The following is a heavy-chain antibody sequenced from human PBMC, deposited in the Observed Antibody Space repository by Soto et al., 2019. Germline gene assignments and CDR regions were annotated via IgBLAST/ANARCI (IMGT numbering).Heavy chain of an antibody. CDR1: GGSISSSSYS. CDR3: ARHEGCSSTTCSATNWFDP. D-gene: IGHD2-2*01. V-gene: IGHV4-39*01. Sequence: SETLSLTCAVSGGSISSSSYSWGWLRQPPGKGLEWIGSIYYSGSPYYNPSLKSRLAISVDTSKNQFSLKLNSVTAADTAVYYCARHEGCSSTTCSATNWFDPWGQGTLVTVS. CDR2: IYYSGSP. J-gene: IGHJ5*02.